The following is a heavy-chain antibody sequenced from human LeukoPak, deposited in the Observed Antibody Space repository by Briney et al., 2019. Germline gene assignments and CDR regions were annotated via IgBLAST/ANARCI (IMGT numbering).Heavy chain of an antibody. CDR2: INSDGSST. J-gene: IGHJ5*02. CDR3: ATSSCGGDCYRNWFDP. D-gene: IGHD2-21*02. Sequence: GGSLRLSCAASGFTFSSSWMHWVRQAPGKGLVWVSRINSDGSSTLYADSVKGRFTISRDNAKNTLFLQMNSLRAEDTAVYYCATSSCGGDCYRNWFDPWGQGTRVTVSS. CDR1: GFTFSSSW. V-gene: IGHV3-74*03.